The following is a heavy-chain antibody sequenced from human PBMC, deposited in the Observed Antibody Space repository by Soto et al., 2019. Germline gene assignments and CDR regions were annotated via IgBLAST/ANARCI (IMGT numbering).Heavy chain of an antibody. Sequence: EVQLAQSGADAKKPGESLKISCEGSGYDFANYWIAWVRQMPGKGLEWMGIIFPDDSDTKYSPSFQGQVTISADRSISTAYLQCSSLKASDSAMYYCGRLDDSGTVIDYWGQGTLVSVSS. J-gene: IGHJ4*02. CDR2: IFPDDSDT. CDR1: GYDFANYW. CDR3: GRLDDSGTVIDY. D-gene: IGHD1-26*01. V-gene: IGHV5-51*01.